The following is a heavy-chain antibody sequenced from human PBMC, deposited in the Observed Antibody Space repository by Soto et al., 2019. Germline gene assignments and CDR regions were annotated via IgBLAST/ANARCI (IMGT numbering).Heavy chain of an antibody. CDR1: GDSLATGGHY. J-gene: IGHJ4*02. Sequence: QVHLQESGPGLVRPSATLSLSCSVSGDSLATGGHYYNWIRHLPGKCLEWIGSIYYSGATHYSPYLRPRATISRDTSKNPFSLRLISVTAADTALYFCARDKDLGPTVCGYWGQGIQVTVSS. CDR2: IYYSGAT. D-gene: IGHD7-27*01. V-gene: IGHV4-31*02. CDR3: ARDKDLGPTVCGY.